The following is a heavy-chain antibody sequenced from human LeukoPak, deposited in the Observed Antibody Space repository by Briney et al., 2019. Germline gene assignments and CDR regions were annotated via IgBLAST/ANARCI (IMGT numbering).Heavy chain of an antibody. CDR2: IIPIFGTA. J-gene: IGHJ4*02. CDR3: ARDRTVTTGYFDY. Sequence: ASVKVSCKASGGTFSSYAISWVRQAPGQGLEWMGGIIPIFGTANYAQKFQGRVTITADESTSTAYMELSSLRSEDTAVYYCARDRTVTTGYFDYWGQGTRVTVPS. CDR1: GGTFSSYA. D-gene: IGHD4-17*01. V-gene: IGHV1-69*13.